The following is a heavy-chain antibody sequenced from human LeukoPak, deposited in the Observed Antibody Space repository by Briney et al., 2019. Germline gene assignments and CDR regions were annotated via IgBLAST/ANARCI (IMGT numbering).Heavy chain of an antibody. Sequence: ASVKVSSKASGYTFNRNVFSWVRQAPGQGLEWVGWINAYNGNTNYAPKLQDRVTMTTDTSTSTAYMELRSLRSDDTAVYYCARQSGNYYMIDYWGQGTLVTVSS. CDR1: GYTFNRNV. J-gene: IGHJ4*02. D-gene: IGHD1-26*01. CDR3: ARQSGNYYMIDY. V-gene: IGHV1-18*01. CDR2: INAYNGNT.